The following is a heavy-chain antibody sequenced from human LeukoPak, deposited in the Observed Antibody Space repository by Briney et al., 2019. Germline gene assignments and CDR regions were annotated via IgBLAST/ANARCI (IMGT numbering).Heavy chain of an antibody. J-gene: IGHJ4*02. CDR3: ARDPFSSARVDY. CDR1: GGSITSYY. CDR2: IYITGST. V-gene: IGHV4-4*07. D-gene: IGHD2-15*01. Sequence: SETLSLTCTVSGGSITSYYWSWIRQSAGKGLEWIGRIYITGSTTYNPSLKSRVTMSLDTSKNQFSLKLSSVTAADTAVYYCARDPFSSARVDYWGQGTLVTVSS.